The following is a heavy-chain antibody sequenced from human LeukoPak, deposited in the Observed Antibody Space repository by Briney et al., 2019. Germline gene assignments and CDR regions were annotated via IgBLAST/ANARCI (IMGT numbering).Heavy chain of an antibody. D-gene: IGHD4-17*01. CDR1: GFTFSSYA. V-gene: IGHV3-23*01. J-gene: IGHJ4*02. Sequence: HSGGSLRLSCAASGFTFSSYAMDWIRQTPGKGLEWVSGITTSDSTYYADSVKGRFTISRDNSKNTLFLQINSLTDEDTAVYYCAKPSGDYDYFDYWGQGALVTVSS. CDR3: AKPSGDYDYFDY. CDR2: ITTSDST.